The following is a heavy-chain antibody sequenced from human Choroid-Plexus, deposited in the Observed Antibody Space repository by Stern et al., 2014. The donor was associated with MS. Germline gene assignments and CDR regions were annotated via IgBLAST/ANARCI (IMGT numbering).Heavy chain of an antibody. J-gene: IGHJ5*02. CDR3: AKERQYLTYFFDH. Sequence: VQLVESGGGVVQPGRPLRLSCVASGFTFGSCAMHWVRQAPGKGLEWVAGVSYDGSNKYYADSVKGRFTISRDNSQNTLYMQMSRLRPEDTAVYFCAKERQYLTYFFDHWGQGSLVTVSS. V-gene: IGHV3-30*18. CDR2: VSYDGSNK. CDR1: GFTFGSCA. D-gene: IGHD2/OR15-2a*01.